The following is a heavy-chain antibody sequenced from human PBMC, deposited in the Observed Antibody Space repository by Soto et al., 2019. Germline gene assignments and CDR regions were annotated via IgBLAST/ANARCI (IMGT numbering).Heavy chain of an antibody. J-gene: IGHJ4*02. CDR1: GYTFTSYY. D-gene: IGHD5-18*01. V-gene: IGHV1-46*01. Sequence: QVQLVQSGAEVKKPGASVKVSCKASGYTFTSYYMHWVRQAPGQGLEWMGIINPSGGSTTYAQKYQGRVTMTRDTSTSTVSMEPRSLRSEDTAVYYCARVGGYSYGGVAYWGQGTLVTVSS. CDR3: ARVGGYSYGGVAY. CDR2: INPSGGST.